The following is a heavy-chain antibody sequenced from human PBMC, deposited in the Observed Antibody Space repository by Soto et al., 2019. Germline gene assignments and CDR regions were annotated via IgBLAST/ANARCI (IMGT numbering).Heavy chain of an antibody. J-gene: IGHJ4*02. CDR1: GYSFTTYW. D-gene: IGHD2-21*02. CDR3: ASRNCGGDCYSHFDS. V-gene: IGHV5-10-1*01. CDR2: IDPNDSET. Sequence: GESLKISCQGSGYSFTTYWISWVRQMPGKGLEWMGRIDPNDSETKYSPSFEGQVTISADRSINTAYLEWSSLKAADTAMYYCASRNCGGDCYSHFDSWGQGALVTVSS.